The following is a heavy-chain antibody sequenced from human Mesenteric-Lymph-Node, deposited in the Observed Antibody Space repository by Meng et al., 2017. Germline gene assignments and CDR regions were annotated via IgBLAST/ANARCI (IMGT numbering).Heavy chain of an antibody. Sequence: QVQLQESGPGLVKPSQTLSLTCTVSVGSISSCAYYWTWIRQHPGKGLEWIGYIYYTGSTYYKPSLKSRVTISGDTSKNQFSLKLSSVTAADTAVYYCATWIQLGAFDYWGQGTLVTVSS. J-gene: IGHJ4*02. CDR3: ATWIQLGAFDY. CDR2: IYYTGST. D-gene: IGHD1-1*01. CDR1: VGSISSCAYY. V-gene: IGHV4-31*03.